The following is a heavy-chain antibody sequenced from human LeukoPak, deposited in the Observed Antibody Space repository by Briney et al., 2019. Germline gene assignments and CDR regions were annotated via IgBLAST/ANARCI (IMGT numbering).Heavy chain of an antibody. CDR2: IYYSGST. D-gene: IGHD6-13*01. CDR3: ARFVSSSWYFDY. V-gene: IGHV4-59*01. J-gene: IGHJ4*02. CDR1: GASISSYY. Sequence: KPSETLSLTCTVPGASISSYYWSWIRQPPGKGLEWIGYIYYSGSTNYNPSLKSRVTISVNTSKNQFSLKLSSVTAADTAVYYCARFVSSSWYFDYWGQGTLVTVSS.